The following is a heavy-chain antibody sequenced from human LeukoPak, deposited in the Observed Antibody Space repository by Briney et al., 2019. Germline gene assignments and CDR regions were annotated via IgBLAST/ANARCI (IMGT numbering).Heavy chain of an antibody. J-gene: IGHJ3*02. CDR3: ASFSSTPYDAFDI. CDR2: ISAYNGNT. Sequence: ASVKVSCKASGYTFTNYAFSWVRQAPGQGLEWMGWISAYNGNTNYAQKLQGRVTMTTDTSTSTAYMELRSLRSDDTAVYYCASFSSTPYDAFDIWGQGTMVAVSS. V-gene: IGHV1-18*01. D-gene: IGHD2-2*01. CDR1: GYTFTNYA.